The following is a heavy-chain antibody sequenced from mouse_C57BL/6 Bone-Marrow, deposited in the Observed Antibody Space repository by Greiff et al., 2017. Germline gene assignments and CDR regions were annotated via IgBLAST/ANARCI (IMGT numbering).Heavy chain of an antibody. J-gene: IGHJ1*03. CDR2: IDPSDSYT. V-gene: IGHV1-69*01. CDR1: GYTFTSYW. CDR3: AREDYWYFDV. Sequence: QVQLQQPGAELVMPGASVKLSCKASGYTFTSYWMHWVKQRPGQGLEWIGEIDPSDSYTNYNQKFKGKSTLTVDQSSSTAYMQLSRLTSEDSAVYYCAREDYWYFDVWGTGTTVTVSS.